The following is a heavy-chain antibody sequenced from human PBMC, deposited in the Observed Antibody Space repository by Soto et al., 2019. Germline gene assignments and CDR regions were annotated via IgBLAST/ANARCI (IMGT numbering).Heavy chain of an antibody. CDR2: IDPSDSYT. Sequence: PGESLKISCKGSGYSFTSYWISWVRQMPGKGLEWMGRIDPSDSYTNYSPSFQGHVTISADKSISTAYLQWSSLKASDTAMYYCARLHPSDYDFWSGRPQILYGMDVWGQGTTVTVSS. D-gene: IGHD3-3*01. CDR1: GYSFTSYW. J-gene: IGHJ6*02. V-gene: IGHV5-10-1*01. CDR3: ARLHPSDYDFWSGRPQILYGMDV.